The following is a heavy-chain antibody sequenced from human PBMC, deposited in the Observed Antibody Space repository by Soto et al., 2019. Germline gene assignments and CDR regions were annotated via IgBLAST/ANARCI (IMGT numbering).Heavy chain of an antibody. Sequence: EVQLVESGGGLVKPGGSLRLSCAASGFTFSSYSMNWVRQAPGKGLEWVSSISSSSSYIYYADSVKGRFTISRDNAKNSLYLQMNSLRAEDTGVYYCARDQPGYSYGYGLGYWGQGTLVTVPS. V-gene: IGHV3-21*01. D-gene: IGHD5-18*01. CDR1: GFTFSSYS. J-gene: IGHJ4*02. CDR3: ARDQPGYSYGYGLGY. CDR2: ISSSSSYI.